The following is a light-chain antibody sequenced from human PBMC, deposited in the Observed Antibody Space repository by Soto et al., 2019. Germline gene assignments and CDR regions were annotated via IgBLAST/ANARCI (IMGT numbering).Light chain of an antibody. Sequence: DIQMTQSPSTLSASVGDRVTITWRASQSISSWLAWYQQKPGKAPKLLIYKASSLESGVPSRFSGSGSGTEFTLTISSLQPDDFATYYCQQYNNYWTFGQGTKVEIK. CDR3: QQYNNYWT. CDR2: KAS. J-gene: IGKJ1*01. CDR1: QSISSW. V-gene: IGKV1-5*03.